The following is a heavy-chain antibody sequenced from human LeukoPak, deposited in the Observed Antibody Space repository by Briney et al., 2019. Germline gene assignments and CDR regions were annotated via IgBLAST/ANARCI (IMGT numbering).Heavy chain of an antibody. CDR3: ARVKSLLPYYYGMDV. CDR1: GGSFSGYY. J-gene: IGHJ6*02. V-gene: IGHV4-34*01. CDR2: INHSGST. Sequence: SETLSLACAVYGGSFSGYYWSWIRQPPGRGLEWIGEINHSGSTNYNPSLKSRVTISVDTSKNQFSLKLSSVTAADTAVYYCARVKSLLPYYYGMDVWGQGTTVTVSS.